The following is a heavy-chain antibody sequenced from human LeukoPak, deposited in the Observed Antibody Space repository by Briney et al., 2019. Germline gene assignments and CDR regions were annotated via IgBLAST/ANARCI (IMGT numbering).Heavy chain of an antibody. J-gene: IGHJ6*02. Sequence: GGSLRLSCAASGFTFSSYSLNWVRQAPGKGLEWVSSISSSGGYIYYADSLKGRFTISRDNAKNSLYLQMNSLRAEDTAVYYCARDRGYCSSTSCQHYYYYGMDVWGQGTTVTVSS. CDR1: GFTFSSYS. CDR3: ARDRGYCSSTSCQHYYYYGMDV. CDR2: ISSSGGYI. D-gene: IGHD2-2*01. V-gene: IGHV3-21*01.